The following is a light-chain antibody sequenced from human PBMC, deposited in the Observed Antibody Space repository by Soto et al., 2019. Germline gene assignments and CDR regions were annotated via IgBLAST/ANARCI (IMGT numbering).Light chain of an antibody. Sequence: DIQMTQSPSTLSASVGDTITITCRASQTINSWLAWYQQKPGKVPKLLIYKASSLESGVPSRFSGTISGTQFTLTISGLQPDDFATYYRQQYDSYPRAFGPGTKVDIK. CDR3: QQYDSYPRA. J-gene: IGKJ3*01. V-gene: IGKV1-5*03. CDR2: KAS. CDR1: QTINSW.